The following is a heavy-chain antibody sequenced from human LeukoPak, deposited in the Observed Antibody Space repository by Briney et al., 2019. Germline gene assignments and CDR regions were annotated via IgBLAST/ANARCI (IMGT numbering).Heavy chain of an antibody. V-gene: IGHV3-23*01. D-gene: IGHD1-1*01. CDR3: ARATLSWNDSPQYYFDY. CDR1: GFTFRSCA. Sequence: PGGSLRLSCAASGFTFRSCAVNWVRQAPGEGLEWVSSIRGGGDKTYYADSVQGRFTISRDDSRNTLYLQMNSLRAEDTAVYYCARATLSWNDSPQYYFDYWGQGTLVTVSS. CDR2: IRGGGDKT. J-gene: IGHJ4*02.